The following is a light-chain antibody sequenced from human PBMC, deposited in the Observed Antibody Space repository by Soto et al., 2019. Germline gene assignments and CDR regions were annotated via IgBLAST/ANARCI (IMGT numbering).Light chain of an antibody. J-gene: IGKJ4*01. CDR1: QSISIY. CDR2: ATS. V-gene: IGKV1-39*01. Sequence: DIQMTQSPSSLSASVGDRVTITCRASQSISIYLSWYQQKPGKAPQLLIYATSSLQSGVPSRFSGSGSGTDFTLTISSLQPEDFATYYCRQYSTPPLTFGGGTKVEIK. CDR3: RQYSTPPLT.